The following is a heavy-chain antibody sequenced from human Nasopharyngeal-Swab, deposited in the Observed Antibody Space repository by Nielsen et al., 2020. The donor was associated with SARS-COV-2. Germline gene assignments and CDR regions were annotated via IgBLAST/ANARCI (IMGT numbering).Heavy chain of an antibody. CDR2: IYPGDSDT. J-gene: IGHJ4*02. V-gene: IGHV5-51*01. D-gene: IGHD2-15*01. Sequence: KVSCKGSGYSFTSYWIGWVRQIPGKGLEWMGIIYPGDSDTRYSPSFQGQGTISADKSISTAYLQWSSLKASDTAMYYCARRVGYCSGGSCYFDYWGQGTLVTVSS. CDR1: GYSFTSYW. CDR3: ARRVGYCSGGSCYFDY.